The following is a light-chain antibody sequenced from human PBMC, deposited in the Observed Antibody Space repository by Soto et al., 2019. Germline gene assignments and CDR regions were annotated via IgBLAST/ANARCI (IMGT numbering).Light chain of an antibody. CDR2: DAS. J-gene: IGKJ2*01. Sequence: IQMTQSPSTLSASEGDRITITCRASESISGWLAWYQQKPGKAPELLIYDASSLESGVPSRFSGSGSGTEFTLTISSLQPDDFATYSCQQYNNFPYTFGQGTKLEIK. CDR1: ESISGW. V-gene: IGKV1-5*01. CDR3: QQYNNFPYT.